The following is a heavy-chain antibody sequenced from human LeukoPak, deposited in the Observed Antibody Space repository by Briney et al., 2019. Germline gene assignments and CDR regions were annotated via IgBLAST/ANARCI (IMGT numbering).Heavy chain of an antibody. CDR1: GYSFTSYW. V-gene: IGHV5-51*01. CDR3: ARPSYYDYVWGSYRPLDAFDI. CDR2: IYPGDSDT. D-gene: IGHD3-16*02. J-gene: IGHJ3*02. Sequence: GESLKISCKGSGYSFTSYWIGWVRQMPGKGLEWMGIIYPGDSDTRYSPSFQGQVTISADKSISTAYLQWSSLKASDTAMYYCARPSYYDYVWGSYRPLDAFDIWGQGTMVTDSS.